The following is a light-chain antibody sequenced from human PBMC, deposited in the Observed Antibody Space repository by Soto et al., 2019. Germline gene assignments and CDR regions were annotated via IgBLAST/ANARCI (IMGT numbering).Light chain of an antibody. CDR1: QSVSNNY. CDR3: QQYGNSRGT. CDR2: GAS. J-gene: IGKJ1*01. Sequence: EIVLTQSPGTLSLSPLEIATLSFMASQSVSNNYLAWYQQKPGQAPRLLIYGASNRASGIPDRFSGSGSGTDFTLTISRLEPEDFAVYYCQQYGNSRGTFGQGTKVDIK. V-gene: IGKV3-20*01.